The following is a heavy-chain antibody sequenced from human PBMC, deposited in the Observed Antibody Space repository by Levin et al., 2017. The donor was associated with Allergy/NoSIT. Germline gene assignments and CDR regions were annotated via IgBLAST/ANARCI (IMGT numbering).Heavy chain of an antibody. Sequence: EASVKVSCKASGYIFTGYYMHWVRQAPGQGPEWMGWINPNSGGTNYAQKFQGRVTMTRDTSISTAYMELSGLRSDDTAIYYCARSRVQTSPSVVYWGQGTLVTVSS. V-gene: IGHV1-2*02. J-gene: IGHJ4*02. CDR3: ARSRVQTSPSVVY. CDR2: INPNSGGT. CDR1: GYIFTGYY.